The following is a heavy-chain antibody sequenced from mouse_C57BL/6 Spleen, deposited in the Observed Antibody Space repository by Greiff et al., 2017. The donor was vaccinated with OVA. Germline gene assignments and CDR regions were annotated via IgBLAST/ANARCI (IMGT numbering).Heavy chain of an antibody. CDR2: ISYDGSN. V-gene: IGHV3-6*01. J-gene: IGHJ2*01. CDR3: ARGGTFFDD. Sequence: LQESGPGLVKPSQSLSLTCSVTGYSITSGYYWNWIRQFPGNKLEWMGYISYDGSNNYNPSLKNLISITRDTSKNQFFLTLNSVTTEDTATYYCARGGTFFDDWGQGTTLTVSS. CDR1: GYSITSGYY. D-gene: IGHD2-14*01.